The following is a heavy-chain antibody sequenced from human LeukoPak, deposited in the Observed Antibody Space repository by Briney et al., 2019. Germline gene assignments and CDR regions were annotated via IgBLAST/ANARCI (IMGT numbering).Heavy chain of an antibody. CDR1: GFNFMQYG. V-gene: IGHV3-23*05. J-gene: IGHJ4*02. CDR3: ARDPSTLLPTDDS. D-gene: IGHD2-2*01. Sequence: GGSLRLSCVGSGFNFMQYGMMWVRQAPWKGLEWVSTIHPSGINTHHADSVKGRFTISRDNSKNTLYLQMNSLRVEDTAIYYCARDPSTLLPTDDSWGQGTLVAVSS. CDR2: IHPSGINT.